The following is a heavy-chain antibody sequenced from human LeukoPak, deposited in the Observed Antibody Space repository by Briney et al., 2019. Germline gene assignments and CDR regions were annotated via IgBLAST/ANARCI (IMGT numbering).Heavy chain of an antibody. D-gene: IGHD3-10*01. J-gene: IGHJ2*01. Sequence: GGSLRLSCAASGFTFSSYAMSWVRQAPGKGLEWVSAISGSGGSTYYADSVKGRFTISRDNSKNTLYLQMNSLRAEDTAVYYCARDPHNSGSGRYFDLWGRGALVTVSS. CDR1: GFTFSSYA. CDR3: ARDPHNSGSGRYFDL. V-gene: IGHV3-23*01. CDR2: ISGSGGST.